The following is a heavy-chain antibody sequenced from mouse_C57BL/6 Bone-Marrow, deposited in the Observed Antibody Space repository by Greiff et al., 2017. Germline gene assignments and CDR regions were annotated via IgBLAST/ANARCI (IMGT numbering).Heavy chain of an antibody. CDR1: GYTFTSYD. CDR2: IYPRDGST. V-gene: IGHV1-85*01. CDR3: ARLEFDGSSEDWCVDV. J-gene: IGHJ1*03. Sequence: VQLQQSGPELVKPGASVKLSCKASGYTFTSYDINWVKQRPGQGLEWIGWIYPRDGSTKYNEKFKGKATLTVDTSSSTAYMELHSLTSEDSAVYFCARLEFDGSSEDWCVDVWGTGTTVTVSS. D-gene: IGHD1-1*01.